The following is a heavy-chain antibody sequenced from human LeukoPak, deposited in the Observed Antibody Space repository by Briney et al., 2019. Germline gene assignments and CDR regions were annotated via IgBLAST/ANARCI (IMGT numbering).Heavy chain of an antibody. Sequence: GGSLRLSCAASGFTFSSFSMNWVRQAPGKGLEWISYIGISSGNTKYADSVKGRFTISGDKAKNSVYLQMNSLRVEDTAVYYCARDTKYAFDNWGQGTLVTVSS. CDR1: GFTFSSFS. D-gene: IGHD2-2*01. CDR2: IGISSGNT. J-gene: IGHJ4*02. V-gene: IGHV3-48*01. CDR3: ARDTKYAFDN.